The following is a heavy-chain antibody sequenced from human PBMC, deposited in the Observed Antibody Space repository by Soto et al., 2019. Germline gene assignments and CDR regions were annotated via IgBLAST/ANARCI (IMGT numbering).Heavy chain of an antibody. Sequence: GGSLRLSCAASGFTVSSNYMSWVRQAPGKGLEWVSVIYSGGSTYYADSVKGRFTISRHNSKNTLYLQMNSLRAEDTAVYYCARDRRYYYGSSGYYYGSYYYGMDVWGQGTTVTVSS. D-gene: IGHD3-22*01. V-gene: IGHV3-53*04. CDR1: GFTVSSNY. CDR2: IYSGGST. J-gene: IGHJ6*02. CDR3: ARDRRYYYGSSGYYYGSYYYGMDV.